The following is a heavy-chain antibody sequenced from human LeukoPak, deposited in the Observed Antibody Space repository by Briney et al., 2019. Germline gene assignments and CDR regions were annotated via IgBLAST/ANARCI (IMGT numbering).Heavy chain of an antibody. V-gene: IGHV3-30*04. Sequence: GGSLTLSCVASGLTFSNSAMHWVRQAPGKGLEWVAIMSFDGSHERYGDSVKGRFTLSGDNSKNTLYLQINSLRTEDTAVYYCARGGKCSDGKCYLIDYWGQGTLVTVSS. CDR1: GLTFSNSA. CDR2: MSFDGSHE. D-gene: IGHD2-15*01. J-gene: IGHJ4*02. CDR3: ARGGKCSDGKCYLIDY.